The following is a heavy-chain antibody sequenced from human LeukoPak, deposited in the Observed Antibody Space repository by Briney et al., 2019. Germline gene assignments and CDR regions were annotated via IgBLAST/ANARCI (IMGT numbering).Heavy chain of an antibody. J-gene: IGHJ4*02. CDR1: GGTFSSYA. CDR3: ATVGNSGWYVGLFDN. V-gene: IGHV1-69*13. Sequence: GASVKVSCKASGGTFSSYAISWVRQAPGQGLEWMGGIIPIFGTANYAQKFQGRVTITADESTSTAYMELSSLRSEDTAVYYCATVGNSGWYVGLFDNWGQGTLVTVSS. D-gene: IGHD6-19*01. CDR2: IIPIFGTA.